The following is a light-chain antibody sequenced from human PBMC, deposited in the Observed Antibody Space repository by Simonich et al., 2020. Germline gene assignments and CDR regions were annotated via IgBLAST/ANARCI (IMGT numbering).Light chain of an antibody. CDR2: WAS. J-gene: IGKJ1*01. Sequence: DIVMTQSPDSLAVSLGERATIHCKSSQSVLYSSNNTNYLAWYQQKPGQPPTLLIYWASTRESGVPDRFSGSGSGTDFTLTISSLQAEDVAVYYCQQYYSTPRTFGQGTKVEIK. CDR1: QSVLYSSNNTNY. CDR3: QQYYSTPRT. V-gene: IGKV4-1*01.